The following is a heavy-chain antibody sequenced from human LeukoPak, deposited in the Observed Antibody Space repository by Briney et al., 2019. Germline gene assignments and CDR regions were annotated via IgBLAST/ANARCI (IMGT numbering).Heavy chain of an antibody. J-gene: IGHJ4*02. D-gene: IGHD3-9*01. V-gene: IGHV4-30-4*01. CDR1: GGSISRGDYY. CDR3: ARDHILTGEFDY. Sequence: SQTLSLTCTVSGGSISRGDYYWSWIRQPPGKGLEWIGYIYYSGSTYFNPSLKSRVTISVDTSKNQFSLKLNSVTAADTAVYYCARDHILTGEFDYWGQGTLVTVSS. CDR2: IYYSGST.